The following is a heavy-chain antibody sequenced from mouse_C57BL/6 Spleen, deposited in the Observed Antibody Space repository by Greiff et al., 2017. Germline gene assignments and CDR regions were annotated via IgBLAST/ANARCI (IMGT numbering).Heavy chain of an antibody. CDR2: ISDGGSYT. D-gene: IGHD2-3*01. J-gene: IGHJ4*01. V-gene: IGHV5-4*01. CDR3: AREKRNDGYYGAMDY. CDR1: GFTFSSYA. Sequence: EVQRVESGGGLVKPGGSLKLSCAASGFTFSSYAMSWVRQTPEKRLEWVATISDGGSYTYYPDNVQGRFTISRDKAKNNLYLQMSHLKSEDTAMYYCAREKRNDGYYGAMDYWGQGTSVTVSS.